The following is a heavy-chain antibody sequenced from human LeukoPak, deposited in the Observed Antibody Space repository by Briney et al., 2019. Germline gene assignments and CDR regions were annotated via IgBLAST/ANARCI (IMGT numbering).Heavy chain of an antibody. J-gene: IGHJ6*02. CDR3: ARASRQYYYYGMDV. CDR2: IYYSGST. CDR1: GGSISGYY. V-gene: IGHV4-59*01. D-gene: IGHD4-11*01. Sequence: SETLSLTCTVSGGSISGYYWSWIRQPPGKGLEWIGYIYYSGSTNYNPSLKSRVTISLDTSKSQFSLKLSSVTAADTALYYCARASRQYYYYGMDVWGQGTTVTVSS.